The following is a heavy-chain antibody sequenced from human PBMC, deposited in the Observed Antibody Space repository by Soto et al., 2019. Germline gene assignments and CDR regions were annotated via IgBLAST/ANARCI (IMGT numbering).Heavy chain of an antibody. CDR2: VTWNSVAT. J-gene: IGHJ2*01. Sequence: GGSLRLSCAASGFTFSSYAMHWVRQAPGKGLEWVAGVTWNSVATGYADSVKGRFTISRDNAKNSLYLQMNSLSAEDTAVYFCVKEGGMKYFEGWGRGTVVTVSS. V-gene: IGHV3-9*01. D-gene: IGHD3-16*01. CDR1: GFTFSSYA. CDR3: VKEGGMKYFEG.